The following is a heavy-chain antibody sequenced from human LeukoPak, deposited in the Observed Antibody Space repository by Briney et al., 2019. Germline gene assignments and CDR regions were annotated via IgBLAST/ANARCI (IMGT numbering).Heavy chain of an antibody. J-gene: IGHJ3*02. D-gene: IGHD3-16*01. V-gene: IGHV1-2*02. CDR3: ARTMHYDYVWGSSTDAFDI. CDR2: INPNSGGT. Sequence: ASVKVSCKASGYTFTGYYMHWVRQAPGQGLEWMGWINPNSGGTNYAQKLQGRVTMTTDTSTSTAYMELRSLRSDDTAVYYCARTMHYDYVWGSSTDAFDIWGQGTMVTVSS. CDR1: GYTFTGYY.